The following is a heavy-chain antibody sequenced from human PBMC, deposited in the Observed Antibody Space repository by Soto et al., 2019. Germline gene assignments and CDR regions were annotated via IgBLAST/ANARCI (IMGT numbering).Heavy chain of an antibody. CDR3: ATFTTTVTTSVDWFDP. CDR2: SDPEDGET. CDR1: GYTLTELS. Sequence: GASVKVSCKVSGYTLTELSMHWVRQAPGKGLEWMGGSDPEDGETIYAQKFQGRVTMTEDTSTDTAYMELSSLRSEDTAVYYRATFTTTVTTSVDWFDPWGQGTLVTVSS. V-gene: IGHV1-24*01. D-gene: IGHD4-4*01. J-gene: IGHJ5*02.